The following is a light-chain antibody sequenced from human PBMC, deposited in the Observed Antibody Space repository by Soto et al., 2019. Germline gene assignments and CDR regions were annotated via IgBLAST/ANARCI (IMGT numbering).Light chain of an antibody. CDR3: QQYGSALKWT. CDR1: QTISSSF. CDR2: AAS. Sequence: NVLTQSPGALSLSPGESATLSCRASQTISSSFLAWYQQKPGQAPRLLIYAASRRATGVPDRFSGSGSGTDFTLTISSLEPEDFAVYYCQQYGSALKWTFGQGTKVEIK. J-gene: IGKJ1*01. V-gene: IGKV3-20*01.